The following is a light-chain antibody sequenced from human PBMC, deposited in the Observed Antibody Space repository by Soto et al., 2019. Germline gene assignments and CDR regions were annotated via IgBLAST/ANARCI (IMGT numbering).Light chain of an antibody. CDR1: QSVSSNS. Sequence: EIVLTQSPGTLSLSPGERATLSCRSSQSVSSNSLAWYQQKPDQAPRLVIYDVSGRATGIPDRFSGSGSGTDFTLTISRLEPEDFAVYYCQQYGSSPTFGQGTKVEIK. CDR3: QQYGSSPT. J-gene: IGKJ1*01. CDR2: DVS. V-gene: IGKV3-20*01.